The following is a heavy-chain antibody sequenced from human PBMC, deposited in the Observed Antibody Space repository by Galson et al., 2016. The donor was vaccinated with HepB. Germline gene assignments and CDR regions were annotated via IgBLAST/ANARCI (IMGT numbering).Heavy chain of an antibody. CDR2: IYHGGST. Sequence: TLSLTCAVSGGSISSGGYSWSWIRQPPGKGLEWIGYIYHGGSTYYNPSLKSRVTISVDRSKNQFSLKLSSVTAADTAVYYCARRWSGVDYWGQGTLVTVSS. CDR3: ARRWSGVDY. CDR1: GGSISSGGYS. D-gene: IGHD1-26*01. V-gene: IGHV4-30-2*01. J-gene: IGHJ4*02.